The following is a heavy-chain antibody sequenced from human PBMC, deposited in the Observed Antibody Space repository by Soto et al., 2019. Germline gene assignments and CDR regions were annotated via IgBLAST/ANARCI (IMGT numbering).Heavy chain of an antibody. CDR2: INHSGST. CDR3: AREQRYYYGSGSRIDV. J-gene: IGHJ6*02. Sequence: SETLSLTSAVYGGSFSGYYWSWIRQPPGKGLEWIGEINHSGSTNYNPSLKSRVTISVDTSKNQFSLKLSSVTAADTAVYYCAREQRYYYGSGSRIDVWGQGTTVTVSS. V-gene: IGHV4-34*01. CDR1: GGSFSGYY. D-gene: IGHD3-10*01.